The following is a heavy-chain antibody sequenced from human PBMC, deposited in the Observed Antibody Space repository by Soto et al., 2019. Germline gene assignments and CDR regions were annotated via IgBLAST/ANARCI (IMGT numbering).Heavy chain of an antibody. Sequence: QVQLVEAGGGVGQPGRSLRLSCAASGFTFSHYAMHWVRQAPGKGLEWVALMSYDGSNEYYADSVKGRFTISRDNSKNTLYLQMNSLRAEDTAVYYCAKDGSHNLDYWGQGTLVTVSS. V-gene: IGHV3-30*18. D-gene: IGHD1-26*01. CDR3: AKDGSHNLDY. CDR2: MSYDGSNE. CDR1: GFTFSHYA. J-gene: IGHJ4*02.